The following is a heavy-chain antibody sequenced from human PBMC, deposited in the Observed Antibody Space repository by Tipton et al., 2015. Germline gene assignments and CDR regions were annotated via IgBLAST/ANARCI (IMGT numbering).Heavy chain of an antibody. J-gene: IGHJ4*02. V-gene: IGHV4-38-2*01. D-gene: IGHD2-15*01. CDR1: AYSISSDYY. CDR2: ISHSGNT. CDR3: ARHGEKYCSGGDCYPRSPDY. Sequence: TLSLTCAVSAYSISSDYYWGWIRQPPGKGLEWIGSISHSGNTYYNPSLKSRVPMSRDTSKNQFSLKLSSVTAADTAVYYSARHGEKYCSGGDCYPRSPDYWGQGTLVTVSS.